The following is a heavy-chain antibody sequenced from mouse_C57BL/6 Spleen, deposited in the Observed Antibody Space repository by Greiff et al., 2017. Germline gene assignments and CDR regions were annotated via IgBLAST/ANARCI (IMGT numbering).Heavy chain of an antibody. J-gene: IGHJ4*01. D-gene: IGHD1-1*01. V-gene: IGHV1-59*01. CDR1: GYTFTSYW. CDR3: ARNAYYGSSYVGAMDY. Sequence: QVQLQQPGAELVRPGTSVKLSCKASGYTFTSYWMHWVKQRPGQGLEWIGVIDPSDSYTNYNQKFKGKATLTVDPSSSTAYMQLSSLTSEDSAVYYCARNAYYGSSYVGAMDYWGQGTSVTVSS. CDR2: IDPSDSYT.